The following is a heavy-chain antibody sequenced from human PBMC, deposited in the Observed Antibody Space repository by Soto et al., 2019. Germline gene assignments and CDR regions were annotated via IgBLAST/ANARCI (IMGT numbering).Heavy chain of an antibody. Sequence: QVQLQESGPGLVQPSETLSLTCSISGGSISSYYWTWIRQPPGKGLEWIGYIYYSGRTDYNPSLKSRVTISVDTSKNQFSPRLTSVTAADTAVYYCVILTGNNWFDSWGQGILVTVSS. CDR2: IYYSGRT. CDR3: VILTGNNWFDS. V-gene: IGHV4-59*01. J-gene: IGHJ5*01. CDR1: GGSISSYY. D-gene: IGHD3-9*01.